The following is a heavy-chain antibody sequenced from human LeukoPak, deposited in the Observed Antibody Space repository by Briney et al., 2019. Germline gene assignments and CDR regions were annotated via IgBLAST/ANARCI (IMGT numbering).Heavy chain of an antibody. CDR2: FDPDDGET. CDR1: GYTLTELS. Sequence: GSVKVSCKVSGYTLTELSMHWVRQAPGKGLEWMGGFDPDDGETIYAQKFQGRVTMTEDTSTDTAYMELSSLRSEDTAVYYCATNSDHYYYDAYFDYWGQGTLVTVSS. V-gene: IGHV1-24*01. D-gene: IGHD3-22*01. CDR3: ATNSDHYYYDAYFDY. J-gene: IGHJ4*02.